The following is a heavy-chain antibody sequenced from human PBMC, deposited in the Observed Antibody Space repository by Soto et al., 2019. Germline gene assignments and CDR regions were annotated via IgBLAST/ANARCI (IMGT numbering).Heavy chain of an antibody. CDR1: GITFRRTS. J-gene: IGHJ4*02. D-gene: IGHD3-9*01. CDR3: ARGRRDVLRYFDWSLRLDY. CDR2: IVPIFGTT. V-gene: IGHV1-69*13. Sequence: ASVKVSCKASGITFRRTSVQWMRQARVQGLEWMGGIVPIFGTTNYAQKFQGRVTITADESTSTAYMELSSLRSEDTAVYYCARGRRDVLRYFDWSLRLDYWGQGTLVTVSS.